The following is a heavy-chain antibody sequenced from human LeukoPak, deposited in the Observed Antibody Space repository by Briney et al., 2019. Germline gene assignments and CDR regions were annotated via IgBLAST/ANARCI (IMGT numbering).Heavy chain of an antibody. Sequence: PGGSLRLSCAASGFTFSDYYMSWIRQAPGKGLEWVSYISSSGSTIYYADSVKGRFTISRDNAKNSLYLQMNSLRAEDTAVYYCARADVYDILTGYYNRRYYYGMDVWGQGTTVTVSS. CDR1: GFTFSDYY. CDR2: ISSSGSTI. J-gene: IGHJ6*02. V-gene: IGHV3-11*01. CDR3: ARADVYDILTGYYNRRYYYGMDV. D-gene: IGHD3-9*01.